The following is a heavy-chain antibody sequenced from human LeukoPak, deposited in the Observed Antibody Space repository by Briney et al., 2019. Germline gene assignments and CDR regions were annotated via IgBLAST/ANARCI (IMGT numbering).Heavy chain of an antibody. CDR2: INPNSGST. D-gene: IGHD3-10*01. Sequence: ASVKVSCKASGYTFTAYYMHWVRQAPGQGLEWMGWINPNSGSTNYAQTFQGRVTMTRDPSISTSYMELSRLTSDDTAVYYCARGIGSGSYGRFDPWGQGTLVTVSS. CDR1: GYTFTAYY. CDR3: ARGIGSGSYGRFDP. V-gene: IGHV1-2*02. J-gene: IGHJ5*02.